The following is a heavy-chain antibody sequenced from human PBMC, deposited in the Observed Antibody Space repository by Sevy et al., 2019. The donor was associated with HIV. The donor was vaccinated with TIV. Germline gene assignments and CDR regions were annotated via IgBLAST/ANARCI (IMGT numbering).Heavy chain of an antibody. CDR3: ARGKSGYGHGLNS. J-gene: IGHJ4*02. CDR1: GFTVSSNY. V-gene: IGHV3-66*01. D-gene: IGHD5-18*01. Sequence: GGSLRLSCAASGFTVSSNYMTWVRQAPGKGLEGVSVIYSDGTTYHADSVKDRFTISRDNSKNTLYLQMNSLRAEDTAVYYCARGKSGYGHGLNSWGQGTLVTVSS. CDR2: IYSDGTT.